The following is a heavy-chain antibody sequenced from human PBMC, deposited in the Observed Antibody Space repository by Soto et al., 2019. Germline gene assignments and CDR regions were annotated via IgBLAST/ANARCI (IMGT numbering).Heavy chain of an antibody. D-gene: IGHD2-15*01. CDR3: AILYCSGGSCYPGESDY. CDR1: GFTFSSYS. CDR2: ISSSSSTI. Sequence: EVQLVESGGGLVQPGGSLRLSCAASGFTFSSYSMNWVRQAPGKGLEWVSYISSSSSTIYYADSVKGRFTISRDNAKNSLYLQMNSLRAEDTAVYYCAILYCSGGSCYPGESDYWGQGTLVTVSS. V-gene: IGHV3-48*01. J-gene: IGHJ4*02.